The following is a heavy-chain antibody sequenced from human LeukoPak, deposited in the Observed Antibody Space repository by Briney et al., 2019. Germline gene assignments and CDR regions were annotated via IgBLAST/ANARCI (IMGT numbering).Heavy chain of an antibody. CDR2: TNWNGGST. CDR3: ARDGRSGWYSDN. Sequence: SGGSLRLSCAASGFNLDDYGMSWVRQGPGKGLEWGAGTNWNGGSTGYADSVKGRFTISRDNAMKFLYLQMNSLRVEDTALYYCARDGRSGWYSDNWGQGTLVTVSS. D-gene: IGHD6-19*01. CDR1: GFNLDDYG. J-gene: IGHJ4*02. V-gene: IGHV3-20*04.